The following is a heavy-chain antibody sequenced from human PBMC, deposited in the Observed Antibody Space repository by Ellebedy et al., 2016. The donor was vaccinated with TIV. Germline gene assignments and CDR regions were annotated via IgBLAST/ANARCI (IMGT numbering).Heavy chain of an antibody. CDR2: IYYSGST. J-gene: IGHJ4*02. Sequence: MPSETLSLTCTVSGGSISSGGYYWSWIRQHPGKGLEWIGYIYYSGSTYYNPSLKSRVTISVDTSKNQFSLKLSSVTAADTAVYYCARGSLGYSSSFYGGLDYWGQGTLVTVSS. CDR1: GGSISSGGYY. CDR3: ARGSLGYSSSFYGGLDY. D-gene: IGHD6-13*01. V-gene: IGHV4-31*03.